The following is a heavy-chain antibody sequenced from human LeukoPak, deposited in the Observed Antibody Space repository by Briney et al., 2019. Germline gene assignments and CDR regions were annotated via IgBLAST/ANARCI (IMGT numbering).Heavy chain of an antibody. D-gene: IGHD6-19*01. CDR2: INTNTGNP. Sequence: ASVKVSCKASGYTFTRYAMNWVRQAPRQGLEWMGWINTNTGNPTYAQGLTGRFVFSLDTSVSTAYLQISRLKAEDTAVYYCARDLTPRIAVVGGSDWDAFDIWGQGTMVTVSS. CDR1: GYTFTRYA. CDR3: ARDLTPRIAVVGGSDWDAFDI. V-gene: IGHV7-4-1*02. J-gene: IGHJ3*02.